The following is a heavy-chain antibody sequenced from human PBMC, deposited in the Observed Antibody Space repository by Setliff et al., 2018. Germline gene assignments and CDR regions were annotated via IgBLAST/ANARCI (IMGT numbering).Heavy chain of an antibody. CDR2: ISAYNGNT. CDR1: GYTFTSYG. D-gene: IGHD3-22*01. Sequence: VASVKVSCKASGYTFTSYGISWVRQDPGQGLEWMGWISAYNGNTNYAQKLQGRVTMTTDTSTSTAYMELRSLRSDDTAVYYCARDRSGAGDYYDSSGYYDYWGQGTLVTVSS. J-gene: IGHJ4*02. CDR3: ARDRSGAGDYYDSSGYYDY. V-gene: IGHV1-18*01.